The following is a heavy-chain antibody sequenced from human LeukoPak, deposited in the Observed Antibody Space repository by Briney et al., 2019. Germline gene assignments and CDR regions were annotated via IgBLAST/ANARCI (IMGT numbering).Heavy chain of an antibody. V-gene: IGHV4-38-2*02. J-gene: IGHJ4*02. CDR1: GYSISSGYH. CDR3: VRAEINDYMKY. D-gene: IGHD3-16*01. CDR2: IYQSGSA. Sequence: SETLSLTCTESGYSISSGYHWGWIRQAPGKGLEWLGSIYQSGSAYYNPSLKSRVALSVDTSKNQVSVKLSSVTAADTAVYYCVRAEINDYMKYWGQGILVTVSS.